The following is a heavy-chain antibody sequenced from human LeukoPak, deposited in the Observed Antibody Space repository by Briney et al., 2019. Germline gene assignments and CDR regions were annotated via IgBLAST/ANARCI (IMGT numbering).Heavy chain of an antibody. CDR2: IQYDGSNK. V-gene: IGHV3-30*02. CDR3: AKVLVGGTDY. D-gene: IGHD1-26*01. Sequence: PGGSLRLSCAASGFTFSSYGMHWVRQAPGKGLEWVAFIQYDGSNKYYADSVKGRFTISRDNSKNTLYLQMNSLRAEDTAVYYCAKVLVGGTDYWSQGTLVTVSS. CDR1: GFTFSSYG. J-gene: IGHJ4*02.